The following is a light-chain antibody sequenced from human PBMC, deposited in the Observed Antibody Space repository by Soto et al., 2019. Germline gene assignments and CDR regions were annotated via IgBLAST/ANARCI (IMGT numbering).Light chain of an antibody. CDR1: QGIRNY. V-gene: IGKV1-5*01. J-gene: IGKJ1*01. Sequence: DIQMTQSPSSLSASVGDRVTITCRASQGIRNYLNWYQQKPGKAPNLLIYMSSSLQSGVPSRFSGSGSGTEFTLTISSLQPDDFATYYCQHYNSYSEAFGQGTKVDIK. CDR3: QHYNSYSEA. CDR2: MSS.